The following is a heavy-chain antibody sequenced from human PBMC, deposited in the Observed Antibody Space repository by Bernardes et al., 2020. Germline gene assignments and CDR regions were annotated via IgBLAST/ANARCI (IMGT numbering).Heavy chain of an antibody. V-gene: IGHV4-34*01. J-gene: IGHJ4*02. CDR3: ARGTLAYCSSTSCYAGRDFDY. CDR1: GGSFSGYY. D-gene: IGHD2-2*01. CDR2: INHSGST. Sequence: SETLSLTCAVYGGSFSGYYWSWIRQPPGKGLEWIGEINHSGSTNYNPSLKSRVTISVDTSKNQFSLKLSSVTAADTAVYYCARGTLAYCSSTSCYAGRDFDYWGQGTLVTVSS.